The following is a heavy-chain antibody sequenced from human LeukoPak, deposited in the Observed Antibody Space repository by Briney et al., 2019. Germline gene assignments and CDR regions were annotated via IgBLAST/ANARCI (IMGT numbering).Heavy chain of an antibody. CDR1: GYTFTSYY. J-gene: IGHJ5*02. Sequence: ASVKVSCKASGYTFTSYYMHWVRQAPGQGLEWMGIINPSGGSTSYARKFQGRVTMTRDTSTSTVYMELSSLRSEDTAVYYCAQDISGGMYGIWFDPWGQGTLVTVSS. V-gene: IGHV1-46*01. CDR3: AQDISGGMYGIWFDP. CDR2: INPSGGST. D-gene: IGHD2-8*01.